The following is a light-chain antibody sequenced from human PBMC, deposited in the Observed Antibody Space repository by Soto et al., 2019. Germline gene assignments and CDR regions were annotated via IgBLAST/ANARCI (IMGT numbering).Light chain of an antibody. J-gene: IGKJ1*01. Sequence: DIQMTQSPSTLSASVGDRVTITCRASQSISSWLAWYQQKPGKAPKLLIYDASSLESGVPDRFSGSGSGTDFTLKISRVEAEDVGVYYCMQGTHWPWTFGQGTKVDIK. CDR1: QSISSW. V-gene: IGKV1-5*01. CDR3: MQGTHWPWT. CDR2: DAS.